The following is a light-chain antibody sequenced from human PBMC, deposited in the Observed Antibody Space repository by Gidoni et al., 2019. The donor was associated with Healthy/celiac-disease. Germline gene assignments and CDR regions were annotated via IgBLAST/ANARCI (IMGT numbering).Light chain of an antibody. CDR2: DVG. Sequence: QCALTQPRTVSGSPGQSVTISCTGTSSDVGGYNDVAWYQQNPGKAPKLMIYDVGKRPSGVPDRFSGSKSANTASLTLSGLQAEDEADYYCCSYAGSSTDVVFGGGTKLTVL. CDR3: CSYAGSSTDVV. J-gene: IGLJ2*01. V-gene: IGLV2-11*01. CDR1: SSDVGGYND.